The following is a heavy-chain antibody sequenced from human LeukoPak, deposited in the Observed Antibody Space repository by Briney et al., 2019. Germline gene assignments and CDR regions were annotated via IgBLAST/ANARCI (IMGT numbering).Heavy chain of an antibody. J-gene: IGHJ4*02. Sequence: GGSLRLSCAASGFTFTNYWMSWVRQAPGKGLEWVSTIKQSGSRKYYVDSVVGRFTISRDNAKNSLSLQMNSLRAEDTAVYYCGRALGSSSAEHWGQGTLVPVPS. CDR1: GFTFTNYW. CDR2: IKQSGSRK. V-gene: IGHV3-7*01. CDR3: GRALGSSSAEH. D-gene: IGHD6-6*01.